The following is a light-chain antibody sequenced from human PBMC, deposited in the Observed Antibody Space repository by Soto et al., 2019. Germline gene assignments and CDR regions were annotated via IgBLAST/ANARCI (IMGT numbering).Light chain of an antibody. CDR3: QVWDSSTV. Sequence: SYELTQPLSVSVALGQTARITCGGNNIGSKNVHWYQQKPGQAPVLVIYRDSNRPSGIPERFSGSNSGNTATLTISRAQAGDEADYYCQVWDSSTVFGVGTKVTVL. CDR1: NIGSKN. CDR2: RDS. J-gene: IGLJ2*01. V-gene: IGLV3-9*01.